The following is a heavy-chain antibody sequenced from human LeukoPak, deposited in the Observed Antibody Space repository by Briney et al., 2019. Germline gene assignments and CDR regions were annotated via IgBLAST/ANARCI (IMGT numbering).Heavy chain of an antibody. D-gene: IGHD6-13*01. CDR1: GFTFSSYA. CDR2: IRSKAYGGTT. CDR3: TSPGSSWDKFVY. V-gene: IGHV3-49*04. Sequence: GGSLRLSCAASGFTFSSYAMSWVRQAPGKGLEWVGFIRSKAYGGTTEYAASVKGRFTISRDDSKSIAYLQMNSLKTEDTAVYYCTSPGSSWDKFVYWGQGTLVTVSS. J-gene: IGHJ4*02.